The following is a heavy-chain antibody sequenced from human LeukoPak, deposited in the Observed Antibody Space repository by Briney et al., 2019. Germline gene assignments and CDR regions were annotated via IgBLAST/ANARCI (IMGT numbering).Heavy chain of an antibody. CDR1: GFTFSSYS. CDR2: ISSSSSYI. J-gene: IGHJ3*02. V-gene: IGHV3-21*01. D-gene: IGHD6-6*01. Sequence: PGGSLRLSCAASGFTFSSYSMNWVRQAPGKGLEWVSSISSSSSYIYYADSVKGRFTISRDDAKNSLYLQMNSLRAEDTAVYYCARDSSSSAAFDIWGQGTMVTVSS. CDR3: ARDSSSSAAFDI.